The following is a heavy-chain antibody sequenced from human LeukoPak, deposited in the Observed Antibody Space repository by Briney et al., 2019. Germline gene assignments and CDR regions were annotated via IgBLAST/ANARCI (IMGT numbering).Heavy chain of an antibody. CDR2: IYYSGST. D-gene: IGHD3-22*01. CDR1: GGPISSGGYY. CDR3: ARVDYYDISFDY. J-gene: IGHJ4*02. Sequence: PSETLSLTCTVSGGPISSGGYYWSWIRQHPGKGLEWIGYIYYSGSTYYNPSLKSRVTISVDTSKNQFSLKLSSVTAADTAVYYCARVDYYDISFDYWGQGTLVTVSS. V-gene: IGHV4-31*03.